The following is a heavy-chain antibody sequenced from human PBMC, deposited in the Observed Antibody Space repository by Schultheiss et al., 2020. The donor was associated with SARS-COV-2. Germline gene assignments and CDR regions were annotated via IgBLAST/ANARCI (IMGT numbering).Heavy chain of an antibody. V-gene: IGHV3-33*01. CDR2: IWYDGSNK. D-gene: IGHD6-19*01. Sequence: GGSLRLSCAASGFTFSSYGMHWVRQAPGKGLEWVAVIWYDGSNKYYADSVKGRFTISRDNAKNSLYVQMNSLRAEDTAVYYCARLTGVAGDFASWGQGTLVTVSS. CDR3: ARLTGVAGDFAS. J-gene: IGHJ4*02. CDR1: GFTFSSYG.